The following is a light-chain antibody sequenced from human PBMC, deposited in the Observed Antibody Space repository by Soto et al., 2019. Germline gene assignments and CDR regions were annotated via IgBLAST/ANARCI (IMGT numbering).Light chain of an antibody. V-gene: IGKV1-5*03. J-gene: IGKJ4*01. CDR1: ESISSW. Sequence: DIQMTQSPSTLSASVGDRVTITCRASESISSWLAWYQQKPGKAPRLLIYKASSLASGVPSRFSGSGSGTEFTLTISSLQPDDFATYYCQQYNVYSLTFGGGTKVEIK. CDR2: KAS. CDR3: QQYNVYSLT.